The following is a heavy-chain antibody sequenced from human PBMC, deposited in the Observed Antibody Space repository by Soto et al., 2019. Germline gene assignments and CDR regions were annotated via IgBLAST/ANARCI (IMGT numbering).Heavy chain of an antibody. J-gene: IGHJ6*02. D-gene: IGHD3-10*01. CDR1: GFTFSSYA. CDR2: ISYDGSNK. V-gene: IGHV3-30-3*01. Sequence: GGSLRLSCAASGFTFSSYAMHWVRQAPGKGLEWVAVISYDGSNKYYADSVKGRFTISRDNSKNTLYLQMNSLRAEDTAVYYCARGGGSGSLVYYYGMDVWGQGTTVTVSS. CDR3: ARGGGSGSLVYYYGMDV.